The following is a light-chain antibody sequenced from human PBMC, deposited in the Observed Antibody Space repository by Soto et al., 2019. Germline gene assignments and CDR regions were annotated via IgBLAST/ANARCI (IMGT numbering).Light chain of an antibody. CDR1: SIDVGGYNY. Sequence: QSALTQPRSVSGSPGQSVTISCTGTSIDVGGYNYVSWYQQYPGKAPKLIIYDVNKRPSGVPDRFSGSKSGNMASLTISGLQADDEADYCCTFAGIYTFVFGPGTQLTVL. CDR3: CTFAGIYTFV. J-gene: IGLJ1*01. CDR2: DVN. V-gene: IGLV2-11*01.